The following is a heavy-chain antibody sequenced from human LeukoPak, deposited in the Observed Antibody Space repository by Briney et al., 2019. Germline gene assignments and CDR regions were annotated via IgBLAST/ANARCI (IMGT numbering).Heavy chain of an antibody. CDR2: IYSRGST. V-gene: IGHV4-4*07. CDR3: ARDPMAGTFRAFDS. D-gene: IGHD6-19*01. CDR1: GGSISSYY. Sequence: PSETLSLTCTVSGGSISSYYWSWIRQPAGKGLERIGRIYSRGSTNYNPSLQSRVTMSVDTSNNQISLRLNSVTAADTAVYYCARDPMAGTFRAFDSWGQGTMVTASS. J-gene: IGHJ3*02.